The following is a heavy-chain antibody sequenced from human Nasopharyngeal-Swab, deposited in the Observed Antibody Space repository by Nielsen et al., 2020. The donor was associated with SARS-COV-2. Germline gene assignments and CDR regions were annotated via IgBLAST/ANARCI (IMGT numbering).Heavy chain of an antibody. Sequence: SETLSLTCTVSGGSISSYYWSWIRQPPGKGLEWIGYIYYSGSTNYNPSLKSRVTISVDTSKNQFSLKLSSVTAADTAVYYCARHCEITIFGVVIIGAFDIWGQGTMVTVSS. J-gene: IGHJ3*02. CDR3: ARHCEITIFGVVIIGAFDI. D-gene: IGHD3-3*01. CDR1: GGSISSYY. CDR2: IYYSGST. V-gene: IGHV4-59*08.